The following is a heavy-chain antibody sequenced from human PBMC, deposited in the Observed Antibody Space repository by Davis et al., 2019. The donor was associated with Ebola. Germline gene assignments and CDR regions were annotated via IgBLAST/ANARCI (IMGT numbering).Heavy chain of an antibody. CDR2: ISSSSSYI. CDR3: ARVGPDFWSGYYPWNYYYGMDV. J-gene: IGHJ6*02. Sequence: GESLKISCAASGFTFSSYSMNWVRQAPGKGLEWVSSISSSSSYIYYADSVKGRFTISRDNAKNSLYLQMNSLRAEDTAVYYCARVGPDFWSGYYPWNYYYGMDVWGQGTTVTVSS. V-gene: IGHV3-21*01. CDR1: GFTFSSYS. D-gene: IGHD3-3*01.